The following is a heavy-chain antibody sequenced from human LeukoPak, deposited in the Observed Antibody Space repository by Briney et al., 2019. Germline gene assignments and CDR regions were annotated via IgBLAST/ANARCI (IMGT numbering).Heavy chain of an antibody. CDR3: ARPFRGGHCYYMDV. J-gene: IGHJ6*03. CDR1: GGSISSGGYS. V-gene: IGHV4-30-4*07. Sequence: SQTLSLTCAVSGGSISSGGYSWSWIRQPPGKGLEWIGYIYYSGSTYYNPSLKSRVTISVDTSKNQFSLKLSSVTAADTAVYYCARPFRGGHCYYMDVWGKGTTVTISS. D-gene: IGHD3-16*01. CDR2: IYYSGST.